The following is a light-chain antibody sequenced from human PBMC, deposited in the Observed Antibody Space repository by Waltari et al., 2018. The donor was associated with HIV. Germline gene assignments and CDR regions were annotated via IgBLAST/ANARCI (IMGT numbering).Light chain of an antibody. V-gene: IGLV2-18*02. CDR2: EVK. Sequence: QSALTQPPSVSASPGQSVTISCTGTSSDVGTYNCVSWYLQPPGTAPRIIIYEVKNPPSGVPDRFSGSKTGDTASLTISGLQAEDEADYYCSSYRTNNPIVFGTGTKVTVL. CDR1: SSDVGTYNC. J-gene: IGLJ1*01. CDR3: SSYRTNNPIV.